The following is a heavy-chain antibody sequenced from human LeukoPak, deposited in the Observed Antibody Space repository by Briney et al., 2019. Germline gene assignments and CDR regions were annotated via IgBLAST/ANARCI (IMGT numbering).Heavy chain of an antibody. CDR3: GREESIRGTYYMDV. V-gene: IGHV1-2*02. D-gene: IGHD6-6*01. J-gene: IGHJ6*03. Sequence: ASVNVSCKASGYSFSGIYIHWVRQAPGQGLEWMGSINPHSGDPNYAQIFQGRVTMTRDTSISTVYMEVSRLRSDDTAVYYCGREESIRGTYYMDVWGQGTTVTVSS. CDR2: INPHSGDP. CDR1: GYSFSGIY.